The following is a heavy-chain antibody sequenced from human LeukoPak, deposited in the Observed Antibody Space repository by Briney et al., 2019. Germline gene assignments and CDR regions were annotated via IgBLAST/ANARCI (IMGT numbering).Heavy chain of an antibody. D-gene: IGHD2-2*01. V-gene: IGHV3-43*01. CDR3: AKDKSSTQRGTRAYYYYGMDV. Sequence: GGSLRLSCAASGFTFDDYTMHWVRQAPGKGLEWVSLISWDGGSTYYADSVKGRFTISRDNSKNSLYLQMNSLRTEDTALYYCAKDKSSTQRGTRAYYYYGMDVWGQGTTATVSS. CDR2: ISWDGGST. J-gene: IGHJ6*02. CDR1: GFTFDDYT.